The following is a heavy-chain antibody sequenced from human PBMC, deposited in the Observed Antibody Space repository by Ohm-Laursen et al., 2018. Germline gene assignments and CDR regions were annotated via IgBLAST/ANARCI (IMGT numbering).Heavy chain of an antibody. CDR2: ISWNSGSI. D-gene: IGHD6-6*01. CDR3: ASDPEGTSSSPKYYSHGMDV. Sequence: SLTLSCAASGFTFDDYAMHWVRQAPGKGLEWVSGISWNSGSIGYAYSVKGRFTISRANAKNSLYLQMNSLRAEDTAVYYCASDPEGTSSSPKYYSHGMDVWGQGTTVIVSS. CDR1: GFTFDDYA. J-gene: IGHJ6*02. V-gene: IGHV3-9*01.